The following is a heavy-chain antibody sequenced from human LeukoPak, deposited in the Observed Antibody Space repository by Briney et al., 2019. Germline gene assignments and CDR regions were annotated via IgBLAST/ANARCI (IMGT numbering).Heavy chain of an antibody. V-gene: IGHV3-23*03. CDR1: GFTFSSYA. J-gene: IGHJ4*02. CDR3: TRSGYRHPYHFDS. D-gene: IGHD3-22*01. CDR2: LYTGGGT. Sequence: VQPGGSLRLSCAASGFTFSSYAMGWVRQAPGKGLEWVSVLYTGGGTDHADSVKGRFTISRDNSKNTLSLQMNSLRAEDTAIYYCTRSGYRHPYHFDSWGQGTLVTVSS.